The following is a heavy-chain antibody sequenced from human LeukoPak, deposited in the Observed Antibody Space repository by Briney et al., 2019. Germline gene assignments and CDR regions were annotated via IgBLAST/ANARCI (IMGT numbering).Heavy chain of an antibody. D-gene: IGHD3-3*01. CDR2: IEHNGASK. Sequence: GSLRLSCAASGFNFINNNMHWVRQAPGQGLEWLAFIEHNGASKKYADSVRGRFTISRDNSNNMLYLEMNSLRNEDTAVYYCAKDLRWSFHYWGQGTLVTVSS. J-gene: IGHJ4*02. CDR1: GFNFINNN. V-gene: IGHV3-30*02. CDR3: AKDLRWSFHY.